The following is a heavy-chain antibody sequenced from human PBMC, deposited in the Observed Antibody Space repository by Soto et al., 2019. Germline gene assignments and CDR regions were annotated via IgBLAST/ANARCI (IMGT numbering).Heavy chain of an antibody. CDR2: ISYDGRDQ. CDR1: GFTFRSYA. V-gene: IGHV3-30*04. CDR3: TRETRYSDYWPLEY. Sequence: GGSLRLSCAASGFTFRSYALHWVRQAPGKGLEWVAFISYDGRDQKYTDSVKGRFTISRDKSKSTVYLQMNSLRGEDTAVYFCTRETRYSDYWPLEYRGQGTLVTVSS. J-gene: IGHJ4*02. D-gene: IGHD3-16*02.